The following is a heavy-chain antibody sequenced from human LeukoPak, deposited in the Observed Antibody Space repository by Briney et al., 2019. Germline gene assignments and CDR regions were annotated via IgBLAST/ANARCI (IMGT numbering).Heavy chain of an antibody. Sequence: GGSLRLSCAASGFTFSSYAMSWVRQPPGKGLEWVSAISGSGGSTYYADSMKGRFTISRDNSKNTLYLQMNSLRAEDTAVYYCAKPAQTRGYSYGPPDYWGQGTLVTVSS. J-gene: IGHJ4*02. CDR2: ISGSGGST. CDR3: AKPAQTRGYSYGPPDY. CDR1: GFTFSSYA. V-gene: IGHV3-23*01. D-gene: IGHD5-18*01.